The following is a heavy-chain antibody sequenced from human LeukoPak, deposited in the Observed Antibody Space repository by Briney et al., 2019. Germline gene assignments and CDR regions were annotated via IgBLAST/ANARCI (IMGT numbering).Heavy chain of an antibody. J-gene: IGHJ6*03. Sequence: ASVKVSCKASGYTFTGYYMHWVRQAPGQGLEWMGWINPNSGGTNYAQKFQGRVTMTRDTSISTAYMELSRLRSDDTAVYYCARVGYSSGWYASMGYYYYYMDVWGKGTTVTVSS. CDR3: ARVGYSSGWYASMGYYYYYMDV. CDR2: INPNSGGT. CDR1: GYTFTGYY. D-gene: IGHD6-19*01. V-gene: IGHV1-2*02.